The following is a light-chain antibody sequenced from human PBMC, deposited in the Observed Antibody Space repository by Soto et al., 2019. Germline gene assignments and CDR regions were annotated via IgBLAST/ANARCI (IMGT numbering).Light chain of an antibody. Sequence: QSALTQPASVSGSPGQWITISCTGTSSDVGDYNHVSWYQQHPGKAPKLIIYDVSHRPSGVSNRFSGSKSGNTASLTISGLQAEYEADYYCSSYTTSSTLFGGGTKLTVL. CDR2: DVS. V-gene: IGLV2-14*01. CDR1: SSDVGDYNH. CDR3: SSYTTSSTL. J-gene: IGLJ2*01.